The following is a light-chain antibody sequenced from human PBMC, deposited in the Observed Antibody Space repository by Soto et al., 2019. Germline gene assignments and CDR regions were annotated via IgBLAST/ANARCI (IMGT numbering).Light chain of an antibody. CDR1: QSVSSSY. J-gene: IGKJ1*01. CDR3: QQYGSSSWT. Sequence: EIVLTRSPGTLSLSPGERATLSSRASQSVSSSYLAWYQQKPGQAPRRLIYGASSRATSIPDRFSGSGSGTDFTLTISRLEPEDFAVYYCQQYGSSSWTFGEGTMVQVK. V-gene: IGKV3-20*01. CDR2: GAS.